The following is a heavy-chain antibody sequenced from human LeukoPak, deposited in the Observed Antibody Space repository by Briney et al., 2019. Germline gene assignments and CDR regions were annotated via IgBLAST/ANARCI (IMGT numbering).Heavy chain of an antibody. D-gene: IGHD3-10*01. J-gene: IGHJ4*02. V-gene: IGHV4-59*08. CDR1: GGSISTYY. CDR3: ARRVGDLKRYHFDY. CDR2: IYYSGST. Sequence: SETLSLTCTVSGGSISTYYWSWIRQPPGKGLEWIGHIYYSGSTNYNPSLKSRVTISLDTSRNQFSLKLSSVTAADTAVYYCARRVGDLKRYHFDYWGQGTLVTVSS.